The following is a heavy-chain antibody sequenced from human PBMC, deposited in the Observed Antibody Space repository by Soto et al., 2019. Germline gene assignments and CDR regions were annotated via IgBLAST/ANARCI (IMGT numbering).Heavy chain of an antibody. CDR1: GFIFNKYA. J-gene: IGHJ4*02. CDR2: ISGDGDTT. V-gene: IGHV3-23*01. D-gene: IGHD2-2*01. Sequence: EVQLLQSGGEWVQPGESLRLSCAASGFIFNKYAMTWVRQAPGKGLEWVSAISGDGDTTYYADSVKGRFTISRDNSKTTLFLQMNSLRDEDTALYYCASPKVTSSLYSDYWGQGTLVTVSS. CDR3: ASPKVTSSLYSDY.